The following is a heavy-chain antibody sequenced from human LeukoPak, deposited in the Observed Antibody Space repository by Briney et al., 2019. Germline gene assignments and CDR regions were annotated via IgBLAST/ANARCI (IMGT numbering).Heavy chain of an antibody. Sequence: GGSLRLSCAASGFTFSSYAMSWVRQAPGKGLEWVSSISGSGGTTYYADSVKGRFTISRDKSKNTLYLQMNSLRAEDTAVYYCAKKSGWPFDYWGQGTLVTVSS. CDR2: ISGSGGTT. J-gene: IGHJ4*02. D-gene: IGHD6-19*01. CDR3: AKKSGWPFDY. V-gene: IGHV3-23*01. CDR1: GFTFSSYA.